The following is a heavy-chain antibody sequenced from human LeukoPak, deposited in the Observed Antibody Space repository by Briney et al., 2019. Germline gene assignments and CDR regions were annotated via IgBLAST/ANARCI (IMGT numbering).Heavy chain of an antibody. V-gene: IGHV3-21*01. CDR2: ISSSSSYI. J-gene: IGHJ4*02. CDR1: GFTFSSYG. CDR3: ATEILYYYDSSGYYVDYFGY. D-gene: IGHD3-22*01. Sequence: GGSLRLSCAASGFTFSSYGMNWVRQAPGKGLEWVSSISSSSSYIYYADSVKGRFTISRDNAKNSLYLQVNSLRAEDTAVYYCATEILYYYDSSGYYVDYFGYWGQGTLVTVSS.